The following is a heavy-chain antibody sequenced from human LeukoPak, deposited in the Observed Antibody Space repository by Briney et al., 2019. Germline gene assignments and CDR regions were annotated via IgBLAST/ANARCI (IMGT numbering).Heavy chain of an antibody. J-gene: IGHJ6*02. CDR3: ARGDYGMDV. Sequence: SVKPSCKPSAYTSTGYYMDWVRHAPEQGLEWIGWINPNSGGTNYAQKFQGRVTMTRDTSISTAYMELSRRRSVDTAVYYCARGDYGMDVWGQGTTVTVSS. CDR2: INPNSGGT. CDR1: AYTSTGYY. V-gene: IGHV1-2*02.